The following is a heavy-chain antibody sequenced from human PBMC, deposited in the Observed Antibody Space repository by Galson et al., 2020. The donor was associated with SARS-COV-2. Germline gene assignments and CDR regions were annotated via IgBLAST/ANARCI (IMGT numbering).Heavy chain of an antibody. CDR2: IYASGST. Sequence: SETLSLTCTVSGGSISSSNYYWSWIRQPAGKGLEWIGRIYASGSTNYNPSLKSRVTMSVDTSQNQFSLKLSSVTAADTAVYYCARGAYGSGSCRGGTRSWFDPWGPGTPVTVSS. D-gene: IGHD3-10*01. CDR1: GGSISSSNYY. CDR3: ARGAYGSGSCRGGTRSWFDP. J-gene: IGHJ5*02. V-gene: IGHV4-61*02.